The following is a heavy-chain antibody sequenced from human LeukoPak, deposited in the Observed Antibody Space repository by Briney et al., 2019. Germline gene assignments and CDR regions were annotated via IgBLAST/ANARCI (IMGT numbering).Heavy chain of an antibody. J-gene: IGHJ6*03. CDR2: IYTSGSA. CDR3: ARGARRHSSGWSSYYYYMDV. V-gene: IGHV4-4*08. D-gene: IGHD6-19*01. Sequence: PSETLSLTCTVSGASISSYYWSWIRQPPGKGLEWIGRIYTSGSANYSPSLKSRVTISVDTSKNQFSLKLSSVTAADTAVYYCARGARRHSSGWSSYYYYMDVWGKGTTVTVSS. CDR1: GASISSYY.